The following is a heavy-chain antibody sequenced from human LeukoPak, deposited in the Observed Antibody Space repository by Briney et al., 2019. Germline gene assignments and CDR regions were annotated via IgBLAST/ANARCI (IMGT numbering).Heavy chain of an antibody. Sequence: ASVKLSCKASGYTFTSYDINWVREATGQGLEWMGWMNPNSGNKGYAQKFKGRVTITRSTSISTAYMELSSLRSEDTAVYHCARSSSLNRPQIGYWGQGTLVTVSS. CDR2: MNPNSGNK. CDR1: GYTFTSYD. CDR3: ARSSSLNRPQIGY. J-gene: IGHJ4*02. V-gene: IGHV1-8*03. D-gene: IGHD1-14*01.